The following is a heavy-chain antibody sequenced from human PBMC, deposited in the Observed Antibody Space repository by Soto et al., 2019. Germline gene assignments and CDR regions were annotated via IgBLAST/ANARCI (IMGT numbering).Heavy chain of an antibody. Sequence: SETLSLTCTVSGGSISSSSYYWSWIRQPPGKGLEWIGYMHYSGSSNYNPSLKSRVTISVDTSKNQFSLILNSVTAADTAVYYCARGGLYYHYVMDVWGQGTTVTVSS. V-gene: IGHV4-61*05. CDR3: ARGGLYYHYVMDV. D-gene: IGHD3-16*01. J-gene: IGHJ6*02. CDR1: GGSISSSSYY. CDR2: MHYSGSS.